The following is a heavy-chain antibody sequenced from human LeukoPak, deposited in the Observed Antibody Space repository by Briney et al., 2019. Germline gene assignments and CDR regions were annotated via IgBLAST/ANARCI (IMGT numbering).Heavy chain of an antibody. CDR1: GGSISSGGYS. J-gene: IGHJ3*02. D-gene: IGHD3-22*01. V-gene: IGHV4-30-2*01. Sequence: SETLSLTRAVPGGSISSGGYSWSWIRQPPGKGLEWIGYIYHSGSTYYNPSLKSRVTISVDRSKNQFSLKLSSVAAADTAVYYCARASSSGYYASGAFDIWGQGTMVTVSS. CDR3: ARASSSGYYASGAFDI. CDR2: IYHSGST.